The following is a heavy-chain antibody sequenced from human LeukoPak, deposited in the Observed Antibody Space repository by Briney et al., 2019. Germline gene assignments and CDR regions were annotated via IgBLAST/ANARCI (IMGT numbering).Heavy chain of an antibody. Sequence: GESLKISCKGSGYSFTNYWIAWVRQMPGKGLEWMGIIYPDNSDTRYSPSFQGQVSISADKSICTAYLQWSSLKASDTAMYYCARLQTWADYWGQGTLVTVSS. CDR2: IYPDNSDT. V-gene: IGHV5-51*01. CDR1: GYSFTNYW. D-gene: IGHD3-16*01. CDR3: ARLQTWADY. J-gene: IGHJ4*02.